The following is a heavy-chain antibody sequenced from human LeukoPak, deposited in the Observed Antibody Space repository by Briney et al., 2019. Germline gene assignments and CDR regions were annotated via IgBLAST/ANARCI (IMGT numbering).Heavy chain of an antibody. CDR1: GGSISSSSYY. V-gene: IGHV4-39*07. CDR2: IYYSGST. J-gene: IGHJ4*02. CDR3: ARDGYAGFDY. Sequence: SETLSLTCTVSGGSISSSSYYWGWIRQPPGKGLEWIGSIYYSGSTYYNPSLKSQVTISVDTSKNQFSLKLSSVTAADTAVYYCARDGYAGFDYWGQGTLVTVSS. D-gene: IGHD5-18*01.